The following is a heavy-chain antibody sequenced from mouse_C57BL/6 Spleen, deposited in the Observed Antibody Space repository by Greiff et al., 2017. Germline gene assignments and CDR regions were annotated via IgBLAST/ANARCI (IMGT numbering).Heavy chain of an antibody. J-gene: IGHJ2*01. Sequence: QVQLQQPGAVLVRPGASVKLSCKTSGYTFTSYWMHWVKQRPGQGLEWIGEIDPSDSDTSYNQKFKGKAILTVVTSASTAYMALSSLTHEDSAVYDCARYNHAYYDSDYWGQGTTLTVSS. CDR3: ARYNHAYYDSDY. V-gene: IGHV1-59*01. CDR1: GYTFTSYW. CDR2: IDPSDSDT. D-gene: IGHD2-3*01.